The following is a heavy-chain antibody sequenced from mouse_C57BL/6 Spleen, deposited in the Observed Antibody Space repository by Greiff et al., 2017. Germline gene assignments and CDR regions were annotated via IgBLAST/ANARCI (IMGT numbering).Heavy chain of an antibody. CDR1: GYAFSSYW. Sequence: QVQLKESGAELVKPGASVKISCKASGYAFSSYWMNWVKQRPGKGLEWIGQIYPGDGDTNYNGKFKGKATLTADKSSSTAYMQLSSLTSEDSAVYFCARYGGDYYFDYWGQGTTLTVSS. J-gene: IGHJ2*01. CDR2: IYPGDGDT. D-gene: IGHD1-1*02. CDR3: ARYGGDYYFDY. V-gene: IGHV1-80*01.